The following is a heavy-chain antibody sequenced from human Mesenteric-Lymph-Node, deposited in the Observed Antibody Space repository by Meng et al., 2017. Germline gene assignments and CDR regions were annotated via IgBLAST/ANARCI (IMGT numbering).Heavy chain of an antibody. D-gene: IGHD6-13*01. V-gene: IGHV1-69*13. J-gene: IGHJ6*02. CDR2: IIPIFGTA. Sequence: SVKVSCKASGGTFSSYAISWVRQAPGQGLEWMGGIIPIFGTANYAQKFQGRVTITADESTSTAYMELGSLRSEDTAVYYCAREAGIAAAGYYYYYGMDVWGQGTTVTVSS. CDR1: GGTFSSYA. CDR3: AREAGIAAAGYYYYYGMDV.